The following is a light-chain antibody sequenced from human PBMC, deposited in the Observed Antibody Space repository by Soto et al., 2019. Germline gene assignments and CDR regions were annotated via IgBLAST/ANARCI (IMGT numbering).Light chain of an antibody. V-gene: IGLV2-23*02. Sequence: ALTQPASVSGSPGQSITISCTGTSSDVGSYTLVSWYQQHPGKAPKLMIYEVTERPSGVSNRFSGSKSGNTASLTISGLQTEDEADYYCCSFAGSSTSLIFGGGTKVTVL. CDR2: EVT. CDR3: CSFAGSSTSLI. J-gene: IGLJ2*01. CDR1: SSDVGSYTL.